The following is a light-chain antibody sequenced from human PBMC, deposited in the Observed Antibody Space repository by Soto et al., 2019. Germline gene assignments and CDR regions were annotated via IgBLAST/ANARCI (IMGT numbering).Light chain of an antibody. CDR3: QQYNSYWP. Sequence: DIQMTQSPSTLSASVGDRVTITCRASQSISSWLAWYQQKPGKAPKLLIYDASSLEIGVPSRFSGSGSGTEFTLTISSLQPDDFATYYCQQYNSYWPFGQGTKV. V-gene: IGKV1-5*01. J-gene: IGKJ1*01. CDR2: DAS. CDR1: QSISSW.